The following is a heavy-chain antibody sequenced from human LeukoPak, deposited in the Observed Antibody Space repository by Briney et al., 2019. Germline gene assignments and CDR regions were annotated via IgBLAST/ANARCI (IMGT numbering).Heavy chain of an antibody. CDR2: IKQDGSEK. CDR1: GFTFSSYW. CDR3: ARGRGYSSGWYAAKYYFDY. J-gene: IGHJ4*02. Sequence: GGSLRLSCAASGFTFSSYWMSWARQAPGKGLEWVANIKQDGSEKYYVDSVKGRFTISRDNAKNSLYLQMNSLRAEDTAVYYCARGRGYSSGWYAAKYYFDYWGQGTLVTVSS. V-gene: IGHV3-7*03. D-gene: IGHD6-19*01.